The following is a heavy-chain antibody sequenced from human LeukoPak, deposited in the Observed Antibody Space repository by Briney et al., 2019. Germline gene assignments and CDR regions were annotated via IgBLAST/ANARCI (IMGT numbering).Heavy chain of an antibody. Sequence: GGSLRLSCAASGFTFDDYGMSWVRQAPGKGLEWVANIKQDGSEKYYVDSVKGRFTISRDNAKNSLYVQMNSLRAEDTAVYYCAREVTTGTLFDYWGQGTLVTVSS. D-gene: IGHD1-14*01. CDR1: GFTFDDYG. CDR2: IKQDGSEK. V-gene: IGHV3-7*01. CDR3: AREVTTGTLFDY. J-gene: IGHJ4*02.